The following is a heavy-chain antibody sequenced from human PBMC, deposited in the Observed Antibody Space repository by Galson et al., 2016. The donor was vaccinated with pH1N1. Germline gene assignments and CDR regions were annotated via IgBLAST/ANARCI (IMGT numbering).Heavy chain of an antibody. CDR1: GFTFSDYY. Sequence: SLRLSCAASGFTFSDYYMSWIRQAPGKGLEWVSYISGTTGYTNYADSLQGRFTISRDNTKNSVYLQMNSLRAEDTAICYCARDANVNIVTTSAFDIWGQGTMVTVAS. V-gene: IGHV3-11*05. CDR2: ISGTTGYT. J-gene: IGHJ3*02. CDR3: ARDANVNIVTTSAFDI. D-gene: IGHD5-12*01.